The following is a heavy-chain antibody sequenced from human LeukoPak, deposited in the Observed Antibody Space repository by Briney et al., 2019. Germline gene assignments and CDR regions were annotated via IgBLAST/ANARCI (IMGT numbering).Heavy chain of an antibody. Sequence: GGSLRLSCAASGFTFSSYWMSWVRQAPGKGLEWVANIKQDGSEKYYVDSVKGRFTISRDNAKNSLYLQMNSLRAEDTAVYYCARDLTTVTTLPQDYWGQGTLVTASS. J-gene: IGHJ4*02. D-gene: IGHD4-17*01. V-gene: IGHV3-7*01. CDR3: ARDLTTVTTLPQDY. CDR2: IKQDGSEK. CDR1: GFTFSSYW.